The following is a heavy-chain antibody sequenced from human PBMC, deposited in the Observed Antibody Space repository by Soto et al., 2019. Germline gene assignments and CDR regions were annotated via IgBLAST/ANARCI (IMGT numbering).Heavy chain of an antibody. Sequence: PGGSLRLSCAASGFTFSYSAMSWVRQAPGRGLEWVSTISGSGGTPYYADSVKGRFTISRDNSKNTLYLQMNSLRAEDTAVYYCAKCVRDTAMVTYYFDYWGQGTLVTVSS. D-gene: IGHD5-18*01. J-gene: IGHJ4*02. V-gene: IGHV3-23*01. CDR1: GFTFSYSA. CDR2: ISGSGGTP. CDR3: AKCVRDTAMVTYYFDY.